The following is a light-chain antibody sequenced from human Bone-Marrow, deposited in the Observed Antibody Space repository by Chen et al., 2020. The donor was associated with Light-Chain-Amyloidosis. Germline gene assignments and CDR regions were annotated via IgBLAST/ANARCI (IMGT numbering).Light chain of an antibody. J-gene: IGLJ3*02. V-gene: IGLV1-47*01. CDR2: RNK. Sequence: HSALTQSPSASGTPGQRVTISCSGDNSKIGGNYVYWYHQVPGTAPKLLIYRNKLRPSGVTDRFSGSQSGASASLAISGLLSEDEADYYCGSWDDGLSGPVFGGGTRLTVL. CDR1: NSKIGGNY. CDR3: GSWDDGLSGPV.